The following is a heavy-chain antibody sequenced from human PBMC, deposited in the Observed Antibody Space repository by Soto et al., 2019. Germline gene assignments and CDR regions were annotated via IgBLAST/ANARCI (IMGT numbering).Heavy chain of an antibody. CDR1: GITFSNYN. CDR2: ISASGSYI. CDR3: ATDWGYSYGHAFDS. J-gene: IGHJ4*02. V-gene: IGHV3-21*01. Sequence: EVHLVEYGGGLVKPGGSLRLSCVASGITFSNYNINWVRQVPGTGLAWVSYISASGSYIYYADSVKGRFTISRDNAKNSMYLQMNSLRAEDTAVYYCATDWGYSYGHAFDSWGQGTLVTVSS. D-gene: IGHD5-18*01.